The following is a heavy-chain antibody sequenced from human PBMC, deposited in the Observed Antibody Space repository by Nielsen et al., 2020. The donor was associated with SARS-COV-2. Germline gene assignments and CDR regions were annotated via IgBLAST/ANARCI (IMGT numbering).Heavy chain of an antibody. Sequence: ASVKVSCKASGYTFTSYAMNWVRPAPGQGLEWMGIIKPSGGSTSYAQKFQGRVTMTRDTSTSTVYIELSSLSSEDTAVYYCARVFGGYYGYWGQGTLVTVSS. CDR3: ARVFGGYYGY. CDR1: GYTFTSYA. CDR2: IKPSGGST. V-gene: IGHV1-46*01. D-gene: IGHD3-3*01. J-gene: IGHJ4*02.